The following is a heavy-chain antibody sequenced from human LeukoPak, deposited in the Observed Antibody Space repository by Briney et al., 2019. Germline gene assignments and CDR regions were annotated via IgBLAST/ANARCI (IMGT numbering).Heavy chain of an antibody. D-gene: IGHD2-2*02. J-gene: IGHJ4*02. Sequence: GGSLRLSCAASGFTFSSYAMSWVRQAPGKGLEWVSAISGSGGSTYYADSVKGRFTISRDNSKNTPYLQMNSLRAEDTAVYYCAKRQDCSSTSCHRYFDYWGQGTLVTVSS. CDR2: ISGSGGST. CDR3: AKRQDCSSTSCHRYFDY. CDR1: GFTFSSYA. V-gene: IGHV3-23*01.